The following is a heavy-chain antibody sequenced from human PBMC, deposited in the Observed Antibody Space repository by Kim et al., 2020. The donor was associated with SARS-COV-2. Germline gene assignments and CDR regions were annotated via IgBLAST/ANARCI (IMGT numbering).Heavy chain of an antibody. Sequence: GGSLRLSCAASGFTFSSYAMSWVRQAPGKGLEWVSAISGSGGSTYYADSVKGRFTISRDNSKNTLYLQMNSLRAEDTAVYYCAKVSTYFDWSHNTGDAFDIWGQGTMVTVSS. CDR2: ISGSGGST. J-gene: IGHJ3*02. D-gene: IGHD3-9*01. CDR1: GFTFSSYA. CDR3: AKVSTYFDWSHNTGDAFDI. V-gene: IGHV3-23*01.